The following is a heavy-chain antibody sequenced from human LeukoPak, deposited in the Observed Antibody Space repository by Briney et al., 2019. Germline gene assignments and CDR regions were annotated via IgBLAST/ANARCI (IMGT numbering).Heavy chain of an antibody. CDR1: GFTFSNAW. D-gene: IGHD3-22*01. CDR3: TTDPDYYDSSGYYFGLLDY. V-gene: IGHV3-15*01. J-gene: IGHJ4*02. Sequence: GGSLRLSCAASGFTFSNAWMSWVRQAPGKGLEWVGRIKSKTDGGTTDYAATVKGRFTISRDDSKNTLYLQMNSLKTEDTAVYYCTTDPDYYDSSGYYFGLLDYWGQGTLVTVSS. CDR2: IKSKTDGGTT.